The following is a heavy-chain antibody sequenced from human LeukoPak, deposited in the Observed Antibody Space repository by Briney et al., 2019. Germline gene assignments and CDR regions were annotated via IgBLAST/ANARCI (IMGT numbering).Heavy chain of an antibody. CDR3: ARRRNDYGLDY. J-gene: IGHJ4*02. CDR2: ISYDGNNK. D-gene: IGHD4-17*01. Sequence: GGSLRLSCAASGFIFSNYAMHWVRQAPGKGLEWMSVISYDGNNKYYADSVKGRFTISRDNSKNTLYVQMNSLRPEDTAVYYCARRRNDYGLDYWGQGTLVTVSS. V-gene: IGHV3-30-3*01. CDR1: GFIFSNYA.